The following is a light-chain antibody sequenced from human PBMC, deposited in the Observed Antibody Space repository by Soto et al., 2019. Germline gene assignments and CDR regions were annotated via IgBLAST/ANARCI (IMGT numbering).Light chain of an antibody. J-gene: IGKJ1*01. V-gene: IGKV3-15*01. CDR1: QSVSSN. CDR3: QQYGSSGT. CDR2: GAS. Sequence: EIVMTQSPATLSLSPGGRATLSCRASQSVSSNLAWYQQKPGQAPRLLIYGASTRATGIPVRFSGSGSGTEFTLTISRLEPEDFAVYYCQQYGSSGTFGQGTKVDIK.